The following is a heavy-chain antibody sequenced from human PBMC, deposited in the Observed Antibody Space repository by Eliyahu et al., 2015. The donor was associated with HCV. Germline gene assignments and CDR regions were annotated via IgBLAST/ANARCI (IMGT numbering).Heavy chain of an antibody. J-gene: IGHJ5*02. V-gene: IGHV4-59*01. CDR2: IHYSGST. CDR1: GGSITTYY. CDR3: ASGGGGIAVAGTGGWFDP. Sequence: QVQLQESGPGLVKPSETLSLTCTVSGGSITTYYWSWIRQPPGKGLXWIGYIHYSGSTNYNPSLKSRVTISVDTSKNQFSLNLTSVTAADTAVYYCASGGGGIAVAGTGGWFDPWGQGTLVIVSS. D-gene: IGHD6-19*01.